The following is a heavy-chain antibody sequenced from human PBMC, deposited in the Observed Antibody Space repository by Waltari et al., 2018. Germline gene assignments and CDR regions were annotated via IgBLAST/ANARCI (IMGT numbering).Heavy chain of an antibody. CDR1: GGTFSSYA. J-gene: IGHJ4*02. V-gene: IGHV1-69*09. D-gene: IGHD6-6*01. CDR3: ARDPDSSSSSDY. Sequence: QVQLVQSGAEVKKPGSSVKVSCKASGGTFSSYAISWVRQAPGQGLEWMGRIVPIRGTANNEQKFQGRVTITADKSTSTAYMELSSLRSEDTAVYYCARDPDSSSSSDYWGQGTLVTVSS. CDR2: IVPIRGTA.